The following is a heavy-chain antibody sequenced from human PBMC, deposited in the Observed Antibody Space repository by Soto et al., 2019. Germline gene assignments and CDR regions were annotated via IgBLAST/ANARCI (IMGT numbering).Heavy chain of an antibody. V-gene: IGHV1-69*06. Sequence: QVRLVQSEAEVKKPGSSVKVSCKASGGTFTSDATAWVRQARGQGLEWMGGVIPIFGKPSYTQKFQGRVTITADKSTSTVYMELSSLKSEDTAVYYCARCHFDNSDPGYLESWGQGKLVIVS. D-gene: IGHD3-22*01. J-gene: IGHJ4*02. CDR1: GGTFTSDA. CDR2: VIPIFGKP. CDR3: ARCHFDNSDPGYLES.